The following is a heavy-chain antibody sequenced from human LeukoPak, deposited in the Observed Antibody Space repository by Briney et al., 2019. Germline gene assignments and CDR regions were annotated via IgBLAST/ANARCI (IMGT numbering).Heavy chain of an antibody. D-gene: IGHD6-6*01. Sequence: ASVKVSCKASGYTFTGYYMHWVRQAPGQGLEWMGWINPNSGGTNYAQKFQGRVTMTRDTSISTAYMELSRLRSDDTAVYYCARGASIAARLNWFDPWGQGTLVTVSS. CDR3: ARGASIAARLNWFDP. V-gene: IGHV1-2*02. CDR2: INPNSGGT. CDR1: GYTFTGYY. J-gene: IGHJ5*02.